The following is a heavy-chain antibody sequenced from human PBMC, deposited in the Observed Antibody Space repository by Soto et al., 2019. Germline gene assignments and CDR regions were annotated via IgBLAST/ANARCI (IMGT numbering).Heavy chain of an antibody. V-gene: IGHV4-59*01. CDR2: ISNSGST. CDR1: GGSISSYY. CDR3: ARLPDY. J-gene: IGHJ4*02. Sequence: PSETLSLTCTVSGGSISSYYWSWIRQPPGTGLEWIGYISNSGSTNYNPSLKSRVTMSVDTSKNQFSLNLSSVTAADTAVYYCARLPDYWGQGTLVTVS.